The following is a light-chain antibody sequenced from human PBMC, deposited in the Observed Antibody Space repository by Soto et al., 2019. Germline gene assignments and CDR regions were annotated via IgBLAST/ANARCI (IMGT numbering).Light chain of an antibody. J-gene: IGLJ1*01. Sequence: QSALTQPASVSGSPGQSITISCTGTSSDVGSYYLVSWYQQHPGKAPKLMIYEGSKRPSGVSNRFSGSKSGNTASLTTSGLQAEDEADYYCCSYAGGSTLYVFGTGTKLTVL. CDR2: EGS. CDR3: CSYAGGSTLYV. V-gene: IGLV2-23*01. CDR1: SSDVGSYYL.